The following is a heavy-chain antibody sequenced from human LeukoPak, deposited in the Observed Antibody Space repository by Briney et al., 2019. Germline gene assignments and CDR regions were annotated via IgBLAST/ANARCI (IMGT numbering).Heavy chain of an antibody. D-gene: IGHD3-22*01. CDR1: GGSISSYY. CDR2: IYTSGST. CDR3: ARENYDSSGYYFDYYYYYGMDV. J-gene: IGHJ6*02. Sequence: SETLSLTCTVSGGSISSYYWSWIRQPAGKGLEWIGRIYTSGSTNYNPSLKSRVTMSVDTSKNQFSLKLSSVTAADTAVYYRARENYDSSGYYFDYYYYYGMDVWGQGTTVTVSS. V-gene: IGHV4-4*07.